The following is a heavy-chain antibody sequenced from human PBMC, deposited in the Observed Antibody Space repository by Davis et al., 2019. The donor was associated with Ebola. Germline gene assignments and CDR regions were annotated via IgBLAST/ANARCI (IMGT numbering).Heavy chain of an antibody. J-gene: IGHJ4*02. D-gene: IGHD6-13*01. CDR3: ARDTTVAGGGQNY. Sequence: GESLKILCAASGFTFRTQWMSWVRQALGKGPEWVAHIKEDGSAKYYVDSVKGRFTISRDNAKNSLYLQMSSLRVEDTAVYYCARDTTVAGGGQNYWGQGTLVTVSS. CDR2: IKEDGSAK. V-gene: IGHV3-7*01. CDR1: GFTFRTQW.